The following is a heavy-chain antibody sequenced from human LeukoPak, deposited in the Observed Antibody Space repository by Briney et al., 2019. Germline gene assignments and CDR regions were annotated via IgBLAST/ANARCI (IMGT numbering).Heavy chain of an antibody. V-gene: IGHV3-23*01. CDR2: ISGSTDGP. J-gene: IGHJ4*02. D-gene: IGHD4-23*01. Sequence: GGSLRLSCAASGFTFSSYSMSWVRQAPGKGLEWGSTISGSTDGPYYADSVKGRFTISRDNSKNTLYLQINSLRAEDTAVYYCAKDPLGYGGHYFDYWGQGTLVTVSS. CDR3: AKDPLGYGGHYFDY. CDR1: GFTFSSYS.